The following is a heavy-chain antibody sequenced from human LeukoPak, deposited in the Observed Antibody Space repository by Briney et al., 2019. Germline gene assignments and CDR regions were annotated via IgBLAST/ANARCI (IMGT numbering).Heavy chain of an antibody. D-gene: IGHD5-12*01. Sequence: SVTVSCTASGGTFSSYAISWVRQAPGQGLEWMGRIIPILGIANYAQKFQGRVTITADKSTSTAYMELSSLRSEDTAVYYCASLPNYLATNAFDIWGQGTMVTVSS. CDR1: GGTFSSYA. V-gene: IGHV1-69*04. J-gene: IGHJ3*02. CDR2: IIPILGIA. CDR3: ASLPNYLATNAFDI.